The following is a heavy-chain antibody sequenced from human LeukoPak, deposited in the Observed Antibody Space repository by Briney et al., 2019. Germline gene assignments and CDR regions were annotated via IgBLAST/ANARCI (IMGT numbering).Heavy chain of an antibody. J-gene: IGHJ6*02. CDR2: INPNSGGT. D-gene: IGHD2-15*01. CDR3: GIVCSGRRCSPYYYYGMDV. Sequence: ASVKVSCKASGYTFTGYYMHWVRQAPGQGLEWMGWINPNSGGTNNAQKFQGRVTMTRDTSISTAYIELSRLRSDDTAVYYCGIVCSGRRCSPYYYYGMDVWGQGTTVTVSS. CDR1: GYTFTGYY. V-gene: IGHV1-2*02.